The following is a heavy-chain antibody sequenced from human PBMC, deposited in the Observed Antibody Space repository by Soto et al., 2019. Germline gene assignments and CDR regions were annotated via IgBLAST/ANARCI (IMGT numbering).Heavy chain of an antibody. V-gene: IGHV1-18*01. CDR3: ARDLGYYYDSSGYYPWTSYYYYYGMDV. CDR2: ISAYNGNT. J-gene: IGHJ6*02. CDR1: GYTFTSYG. Sequence: VASVKVSCKASGYTFTSYGISWVRQAPGQGLEWMGWISAYNGNTNYAQKLQGRVTMTTDTSTSTAYMELRSLRSDDTAVYYCARDLGYYYDSSGYYPWTSYYYYYGMDVWGQGTTVTVSS. D-gene: IGHD3-22*01.